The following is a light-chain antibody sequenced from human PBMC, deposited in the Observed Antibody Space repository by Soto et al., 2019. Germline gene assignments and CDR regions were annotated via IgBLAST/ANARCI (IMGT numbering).Light chain of an antibody. CDR3: AAWDASLNGYV. J-gene: IGLJ1*01. V-gene: IGLV1-44*01. Sequence: QSVLTQPPSASGTPGQRVTISCSGSSSNIGSKTVNWYQQLSGTVPKLLIYNSYQRPSGVPDRFSGSKSGTSASLAISGLQSDDEAAYYCAAWDASLNGYVFGAGTKVTVL. CDR1: SSNIGSKT. CDR2: NSY.